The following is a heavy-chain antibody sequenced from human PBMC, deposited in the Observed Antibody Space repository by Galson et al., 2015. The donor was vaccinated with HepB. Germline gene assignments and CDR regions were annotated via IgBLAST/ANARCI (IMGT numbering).Heavy chain of an antibody. D-gene: IGHD6-6*01. CDR2: INHSGST. CDR3: ARGRYRSSSSSVYYYGMDV. V-gene: IGHV4-34*01. Sequence: ETLSLTCAVYGGSFSGYYWSWIRQPPGKGLEWIGEINHSGSTNYNPSLKSRVTISVDTSKNQFSLKLSSVTAADTAVYYCARGRYRSSSSSVYYYGMDVWGQGTTVTVSS. J-gene: IGHJ6*02. CDR1: GGSFSGYY.